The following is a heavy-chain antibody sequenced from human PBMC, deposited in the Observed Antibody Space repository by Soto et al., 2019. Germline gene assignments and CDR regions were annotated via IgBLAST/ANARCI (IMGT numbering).Heavy chain of an antibody. CDR2: IYYSGRT. CDR3: ARRYGGSIDY. V-gene: IGHV4-59*08. D-gene: IGHD2-15*01. Sequence: QVQLQESGPGLVKPSETLPLTCTVSGGSISSYYWSWIRQPPGKGLEWIGYIYYSGRTNYNPSLKSRVTISVDTSKNQFSLKLSSVTAADTAVYYCARRYGGSIDYWGQGTLVTVSS. J-gene: IGHJ4*02. CDR1: GGSISSYY.